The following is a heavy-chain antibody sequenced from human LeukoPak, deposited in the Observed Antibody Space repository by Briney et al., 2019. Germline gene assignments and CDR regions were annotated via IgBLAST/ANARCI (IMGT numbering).Heavy chain of an antibody. CDR2: IYYSGST. CDR1: GGSISSSSYY. V-gene: IGHV4-39*01. J-gene: IGHJ4*02. CDR3: ARPANDSSGYNY. Sequence: SETLSLTCTVSGGSISSSSYYWGWIRQPPGKGLGWIGSIYYSGSTYYNPSLKSRVTISVDTSKNQFSLKLSSVTAADTAVYYCARPANDSSGYNYWGQGTLVTVSS. D-gene: IGHD3-22*01.